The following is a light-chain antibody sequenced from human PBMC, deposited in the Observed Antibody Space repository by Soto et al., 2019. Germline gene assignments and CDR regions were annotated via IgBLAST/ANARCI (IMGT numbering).Light chain of an antibody. CDR1: QSVNYNY. CDR2: GAS. CDR3: QQYGSALGVT. Sequence: EIVLTQSPGTLSLSPGERATLSCRAIQSVNYNYLAWYQQKPGQAPRLLLYGASSRASGIPDRFSGSASGTDLTLTISRLEPEDFAVYYCQQYGSALGVTFGGGTKVDNK. V-gene: IGKV3-20*01. J-gene: IGKJ4*01.